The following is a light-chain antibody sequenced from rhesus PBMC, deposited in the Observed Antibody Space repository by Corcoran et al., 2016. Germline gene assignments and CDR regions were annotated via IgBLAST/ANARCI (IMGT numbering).Light chain of an antibody. V-gene: IGKV1S15*01. CDR1: KGISNN. CDR2: YKS. J-gene: IGKJ2*01. Sequence: DIQMTQSPSSLSASVGDTVTITCRASKGISNNLAWYQQKPGKVPKILISYKSTLQSGVTSRFSGSGAGTDFTLTISSLQPEDFATYYCQHGYGIPYSFGQGTKVEIK. CDR3: QHGYGIPYS.